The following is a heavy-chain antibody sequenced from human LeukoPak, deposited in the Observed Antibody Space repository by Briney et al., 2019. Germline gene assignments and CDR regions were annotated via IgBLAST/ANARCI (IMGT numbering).Heavy chain of an antibody. J-gene: IGHJ5*02. CDR1: GGTFSSYA. CDR2: IIPIFGTA. CDR3: ARSITIFGVERNWFDP. D-gene: IGHD3-3*01. V-gene: IGHV1-69*13. Sequence: GASVEVSCKASGGTFSSYAISWVRQAPGQGLEWMGGIIPIFGTANYAQKFQGRVTITADESTSTAYMELSSLRSEDTAVYYCARSITIFGVERNWFDPWGQGTLVTVSS.